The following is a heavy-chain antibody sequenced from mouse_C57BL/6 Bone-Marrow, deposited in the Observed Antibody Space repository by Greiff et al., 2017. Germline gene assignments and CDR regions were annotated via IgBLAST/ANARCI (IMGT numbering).Heavy chain of an antibody. J-gene: IGHJ3*01. V-gene: IGHV5-12*01. Sequence: EVMLVESGGGLVQPGGSLKLSCAASGFTFSDYYMYWVRQTPEKRLEWVAYISNGGGSTYYPDTVKGRFTISRDNAKNTLYLQMSRLKSEDTAMYDCASPYGYAWFAYWGQGTLVTVSA. CDR3: ASPYGYAWFAY. D-gene: IGHD2-2*01. CDR1: GFTFSDYY. CDR2: ISNGGGST.